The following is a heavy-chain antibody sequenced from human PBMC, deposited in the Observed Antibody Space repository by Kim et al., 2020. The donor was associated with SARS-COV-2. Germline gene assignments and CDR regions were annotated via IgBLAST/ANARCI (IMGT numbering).Heavy chain of an antibody. CDR3: ARETAGYSSSWPNY. D-gene: IGHD6-13*01. J-gene: IGHJ4*02. V-gene: IGHV4-31*02. Sequence: NPSLKSRVTISVDTSKTQFSLKLSAVTAADTAVYYCARETAGYSSSWPNYWGQGTLVTVSS.